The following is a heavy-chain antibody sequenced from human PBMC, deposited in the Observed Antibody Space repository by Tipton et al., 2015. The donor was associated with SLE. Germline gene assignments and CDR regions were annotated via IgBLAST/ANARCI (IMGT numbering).Heavy chain of an antibody. V-gene: IGHV4-30-2*01. J-gene: IGHJ4*02. Sequence: TLSLTCAVSGGSISSGGYSWSWIRQPPGKGLEWIGYIYPSGSTFYNPSLESRVTISLDRSKNQFSLKLSSVTAADTAVYFCARLRIVYGFHGLDYWGLGTRATVSA. D-gene: IGHD2-8*01. CDR3: ARLRIVYGFHGLDY. CDR1: GGSISSGGYS. CDR2: IYPSGST.